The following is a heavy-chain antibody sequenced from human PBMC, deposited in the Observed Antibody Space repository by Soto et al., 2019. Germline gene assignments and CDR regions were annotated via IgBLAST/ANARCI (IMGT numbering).Heavy chain of an antibody. CDR3: ARESMAGHDYDSSGYCLTY. CDR1: GGTFSSYG. V-gene: IGHV1-69*11. Sequence: QVQLVQSGAEVKKPGSSVKVSCKASGGTFSSYGISWVRQAPGQGLEWMGGIIPMLGTPNYAQRFQGRVTINADESTSTAYRELSSLRSEDTAMYYWARESMAGHDYDSSGYCLTYWGQGTLVTVSS. D-gene: IGHD3-22*01. J-gene: IGHJ4*02. CDR2: IIPMLGTP.